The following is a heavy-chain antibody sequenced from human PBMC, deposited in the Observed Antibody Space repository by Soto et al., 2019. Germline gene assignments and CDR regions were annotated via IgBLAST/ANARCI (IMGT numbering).Heavy chain of an antibody. V-gene: IGHV1-18*01. J-gene: IGHJ6*03. CDR2: ISAYNGNT. Sequence: GASVKVCCKASGYTFTSYGISWVRQAPGQGLEWMGWISAYNGNTNYAQKLQGRVTMTTDTSTSTAYMELRSLRSDDTAVYYCARGYCSSTSCPGGYYYYMDVWGKGTTVTVSS. D-gene: IGHD2-2*01. CDR1: GYTFTSYG. CDR3: ARGYCSSTSCPGGYYYYMDV.